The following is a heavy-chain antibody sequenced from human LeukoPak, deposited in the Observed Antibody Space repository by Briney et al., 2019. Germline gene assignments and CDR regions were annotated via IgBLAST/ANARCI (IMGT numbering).Heavy chain of an antibody. Sequence: ASVKVSCKASGYTFSNYGITWVRQAPGQGLEWMGWISAYNGNTNYAQKLQGRVTMTTDTSTSTACMELRSLRSDDTAVYYCARERGYYGSGSYPSAILYWGQGTLVTVSS. CDR2: ISAYNGNT. J-gene: IGHJ4*02. CDR3: ARERGYYGSGSYPSAILY. V-gene: IGHV1-18*01. CDR1: GYTFSNYG. D-gene: IGHD3-10*01.